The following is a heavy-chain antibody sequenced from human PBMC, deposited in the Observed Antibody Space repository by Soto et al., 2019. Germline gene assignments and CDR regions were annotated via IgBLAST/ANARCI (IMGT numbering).Heavy chain of an antibody. CDR3: PKHNWGGIVVVPAPMGGSNWFDP. V-gene: IGHV3-23*01. Sequence: EVQLLESGGGLVQPGGSLRLSCAASGFTFSSYAMSWVRQAPGKGLEWVSAISGSGGSKYYADSVKCRFTISRDNSKNTLNLQMISVIAEDKAVYYCPKHNWGGIVVVPAPMGGSNWFDPWGQGTLVTVSS. CDR1: GFTFSSYA. J-gene: IGHJ5*02. CDR2: ISGSGGSK. D-gene: IGHD2-2*01.